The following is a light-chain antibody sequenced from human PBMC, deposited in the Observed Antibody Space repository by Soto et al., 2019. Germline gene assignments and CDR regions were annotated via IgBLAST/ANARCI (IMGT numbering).Light chain of an antibody. CDR2: EVS. V-gene: IGLV2-18*02. CDR1: SSDSGTYNR. Sequence: QSALTQRPSVSGSPGQSVTISCTGTSSDSGTYNRVSWYQQTPGTAPKLIIFEVSLRPSGVPDRFSGSKSGNTASLTISGLQAEDEADYYCSSYTTRSSFYVFGAGTQLTVL. J-gene: IGLJ7*01. CDR3: SSYTTRSSFYV.